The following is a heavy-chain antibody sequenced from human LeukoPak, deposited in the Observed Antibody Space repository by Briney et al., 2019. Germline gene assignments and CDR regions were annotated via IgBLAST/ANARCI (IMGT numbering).Heavy chain of an antibody. CDR1: GFTFSDYS. V-gene: IGHV3-21*06. Sequence: GGSLRLSCAASGFTFSDYSMNWVRQTPGKGLEWVASTSSGSSWIYYADSVRGRFTISRDNAKNLLYLQMNSLRVEDTAIYYCASDAGGRTQREGWFDPWGQGTLVTVSS. CDR2: TSSGSSWI. J-gene: IGHJ5*02. D-gene: IGHD1-1*01. CDR3: ASDAGGRTQREGWFDP.